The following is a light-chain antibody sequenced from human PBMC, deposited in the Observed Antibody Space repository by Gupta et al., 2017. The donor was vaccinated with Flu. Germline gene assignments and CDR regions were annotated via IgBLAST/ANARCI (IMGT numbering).Light chain of an antibody. CDR2: DVS. CDR3: SSYTSTNTFYV. CDR1: SSDVGRSDS. J-gene: IGLJ1*01. V-gene: IGLV2-14*01. Sequence: QSALTQPASVSGSPGQSITISCTGTSSDVGRSDSVSWYQQHPGKAPKLIIYDVSNRTSGVSSRFSGSKSGNTASLTISGLEAEDETDYYCSSYTSTNTFYVFGPGTKVTVL.